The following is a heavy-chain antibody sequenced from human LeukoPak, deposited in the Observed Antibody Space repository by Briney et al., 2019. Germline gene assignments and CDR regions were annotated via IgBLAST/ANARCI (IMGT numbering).Heavy chain of an antibody. Sequence: ASVKVSCKASGGTFSSYAISWVRQAPGQGLEWMGRIIPILGIANYAQKFQGRVTITADKSTSTAYMELSSLRSEDTAVYYCAIPLLPGIAVARGEYLDYWGQGTLVTVSS. CDR2: IIPILGIA. V-gene: IGHV1-69*04. J-gene: IGHJ4*02. CDR3: AIPLLPGIAVARGEYLDY. CDR1: GGTFSSYA. D-gene: IGHD6-19*01.